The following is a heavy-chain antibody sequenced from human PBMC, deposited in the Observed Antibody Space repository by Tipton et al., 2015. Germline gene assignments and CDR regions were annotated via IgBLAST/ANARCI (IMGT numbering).Heavy chain of an antibody. V-gene: IGHV4-59*01. J-gene: IGHJ4*02. CDR1: SDSINKYY. D-gene: IGHD4-23*01. CDR3: AGARGRHGGLFDS. CDR2: IQYSGGT. Sequence: TLSLTCTVSSDSINKYYWSWIRQPPGKELQWIGYIQYSGGTNYNPSLESRVSMSVDTSKTQFSLDMRSVTATDTAGYYCAGARGRHGGLFDSWGQGPLVTVSS.